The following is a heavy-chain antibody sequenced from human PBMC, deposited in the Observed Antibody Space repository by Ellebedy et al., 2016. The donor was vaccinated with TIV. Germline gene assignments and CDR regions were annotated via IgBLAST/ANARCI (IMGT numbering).Heavy chain of an antibody. CDR3: ARDGYYDYVWGSYRSGKRAFDI. Sequence: GESLKISCAASGFTFSSYGMHWVRQAPGKGLEWVAVISYDGSNKYYADSVKGRFTISRDNSKNTLYLQMNSLRAEDTAVYYCARDGYYDYVWGSYRSGKRAFDIWGQGTMVTVSS. J-gene: IGHJ3*02. CDR2: ISYDGSNK. D-gene: IGHD3-16*02. V-gene: IGHV3-30*03. CDR1: GFTFSSYG.